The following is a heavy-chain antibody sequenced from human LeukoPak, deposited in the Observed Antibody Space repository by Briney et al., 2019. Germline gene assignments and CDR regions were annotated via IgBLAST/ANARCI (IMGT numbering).Heavy chain of an antibody. CDR3: ARHGAVAGSDY. CDR1: GYSFTTYW. Sequence: GESLKISCKASGYSFTTYWIAWVRQVPGKGLEWMGRVYPGDSDTTYSPSFQGQVTISADKSINTAYLQWSNLKASDTAMYYCARHGAVAGSDYWGQGTLVTVSS. J-gene: IGHJ4*02. D-gene: IGHD6-19*01. V-gene: IGHV5-51*01. CDR2: VYPGDSDT.